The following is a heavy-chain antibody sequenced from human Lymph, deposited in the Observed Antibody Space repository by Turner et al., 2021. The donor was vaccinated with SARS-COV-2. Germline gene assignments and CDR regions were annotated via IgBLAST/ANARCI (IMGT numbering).Heavy chain of an antibody. CDR3: ARREWGGSLGHIDY. V-gene: IGHV5-51*01. J-gene: IGHJ4*02. Sequence: EVQLVQSGAEVKKPGESLKIFCRPSGYSFTTYWIGWVRQMPGKGLEWMGIIYPGDSGTRYGPSFQGQVTISADKSISPAYLQWSSLKASDTAMYYCARREWGGSLGHIDYWGQGTLVTVSS. D-gene: IGHD3-3*01. CDR2: IYPGDSGT. CDR1: GYSFTTYW.